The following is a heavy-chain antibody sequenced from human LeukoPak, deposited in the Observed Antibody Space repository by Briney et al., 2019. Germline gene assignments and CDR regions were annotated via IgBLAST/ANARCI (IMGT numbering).Heavy chain of an antibody. V-gene: IGHV4-59*01. J-gene: IGHJ4*02. CDR3: ARGGASSRWLNS. CDR1: GGSISSYY. D-gene: IGHD5-12*01. CDR2: IYYSGST. Sequence: SETLSLTCTVSGGSISSYYWSWIRQPPGKGLEWIGYIYYSGSTNYNPSLKSRVTISVDTSKNQFSLRLSSVTAADTAVYYCARGGASSRWLNSWGQGTLVTVSS.